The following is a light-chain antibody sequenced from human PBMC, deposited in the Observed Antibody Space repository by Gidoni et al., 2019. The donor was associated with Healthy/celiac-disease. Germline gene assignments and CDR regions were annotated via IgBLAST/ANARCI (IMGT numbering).Light chain of an antibody. CDR1: QDISNY. J-gene: IGKJ1*01. V-gene: IGKV1-33*01. Sequence: DIQMIQSPSSLSASVGDRVTITCQASQDISNYLNWYQQKPGKAPKLLIYDASNLETGVPSRFSGSGSGTDFTFTISSLQPEDIATYYCRQYDNLPWTFGQGTKVEIK. CDR3: RQYDNLPWT. CDR2: DAS.